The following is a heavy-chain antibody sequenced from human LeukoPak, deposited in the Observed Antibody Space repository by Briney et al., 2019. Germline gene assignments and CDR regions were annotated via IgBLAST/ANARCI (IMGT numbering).Heavy chain of an antibody. CDR3: ARGAGGGDYDDYMDV. Sequence: SVKVSCKASGGTFSSYAISWVRQAPGQGLEWMGGIIPIFGTANYAQKFQGRVTITADESTSTAYMELSSLRSEDTAVYYCARGAGGGDYDDYMDVWGKGTTVTVSS. D-gene: IGHD4-17*01. CDR2: IIPIFGTA. CDR1: GGTFSSYA. J-gene: IGHJ6*03. V-gene: IGHV1-69*13.